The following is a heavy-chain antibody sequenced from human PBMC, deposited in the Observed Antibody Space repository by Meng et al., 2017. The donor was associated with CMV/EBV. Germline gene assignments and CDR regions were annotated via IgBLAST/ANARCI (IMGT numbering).Heavy chain of an antibody. CDR3: ARTNTPQYSSSWYRYYYYGMDV. J-gene: IGHJ6*02. Sequence: GESLKISRKGSGYSLTSYGIGWVRQMPGKGLEWMGIIYPGDSDTRYSPSCQGQVTISADKSLSTAYLQWSSLKAPDTAMYYCARTNTPQYSSSWYRYYYYGMDVWGQGTTVTVSS. D-gene: IGHD6-13*01. CDR1: GYSLTSYG. V-gene: IGHV5-51*01. CDR2: IYPGDSDT.